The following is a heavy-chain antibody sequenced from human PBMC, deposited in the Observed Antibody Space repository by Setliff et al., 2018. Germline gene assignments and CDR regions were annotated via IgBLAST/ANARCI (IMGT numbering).Heavy chain of an antibody. Sequence: ASVKVSCKASADTFTGYYVHWVRQAPGQGLEWMGWINGNSGVTKYAQTFQGRVTMTRDTSINTAYMELSSLTSDDTAVYYCARATRDSDGWYYEYSWFDPWGQGTLVTVSS. V-gene: IGHV1-2*02. J-gene: IGHJ5*02. D-gene: IGHD6-19*01. CDR2: INGNSGVT. CDR3: ARATRDSDGWYYEYSWFDP. CDR1: ADTFTGYY.